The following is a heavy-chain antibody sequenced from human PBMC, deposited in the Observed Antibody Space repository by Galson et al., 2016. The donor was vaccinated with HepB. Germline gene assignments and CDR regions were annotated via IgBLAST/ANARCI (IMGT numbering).Heavy chain of an antibody. CDR1: GFTFTSSD. CDR3: AKDLSYNEHAFDI. Sequence: SLRLSCAASGFTFTSSDMNWARQAPGKGLEWVSYISGSGGSTYYADSVKGRFTISRDNSKNTLFLQMNSLRAEDTAVYYCAKDLSYNEHAFDIWGQGTMVSVSS. V-gene: IGHV3-23*01. CDR2: ISGSGGST. D-gene: IGHD5-24*01. J-gene: IGHJ3*02.